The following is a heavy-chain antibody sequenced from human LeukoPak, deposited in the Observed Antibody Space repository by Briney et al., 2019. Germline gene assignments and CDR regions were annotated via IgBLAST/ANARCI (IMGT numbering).Heavy chain of an antibody. CDR3: ARDIVPGIAAGFPVDY. V-gene: IGHV1-18*01. Sequence: ASVKVSCKASGYTFTSYGISWVRQAPGHGLEWMGWISAYNGNTNYAQKLQGRVTMTTDTSTSTAYMELRSLRSDDTAVYYCARDIVPGIAAGFPVDYWGQGTLVTVSS. CDR1: GYTFTSYG. CDR2: ISAYNGNT. J-gene: IGHJ4*02. D-gene: IGHD6-13*01.